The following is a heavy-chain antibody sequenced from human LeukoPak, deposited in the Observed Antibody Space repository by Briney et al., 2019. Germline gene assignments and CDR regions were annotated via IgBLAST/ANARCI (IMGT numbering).Heavy chain of an antibody. CDR2: FDPEDGET. CDR3: ATDPDSSGYYFNAFDI. J-gene: IGHJ3*02. D-gene: IGHD3-22*01. V-gene: IGHV1-24*01. CDR1: GYTLTELS. Sequence: ASVKVSCKVSGYTLTELSMHWVRQAPGKGLEWMGGFDPEDGETIYAQKFQGRVTMTEDTSTDTAYMELSSLRSEGTAVYYCATDPDSSGYYFNAFDIWGQGTMVTVSS.